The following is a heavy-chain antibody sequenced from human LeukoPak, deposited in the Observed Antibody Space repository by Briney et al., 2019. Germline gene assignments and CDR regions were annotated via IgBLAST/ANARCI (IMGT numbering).Heavy chain of an antibody. D-gene: IGHD3-22*01. CDR2: INHSGST. J-gene: IGHJ4*02. V-gene: IGHV4-34*01. CDR3: ARSAYYDSSGYSPRFDY. CDR1: GGSFSGYY. Sequence: SETLSLTCAVYGGSFSGYYWSWIRQPPGKGLEWIGEINHSGSTNYNPSHKSRVTISVDTSKNQFSLKLSSVTAADTAVYYCARSAYYDSSGYSPRFDYWGQGTLVTVSS.